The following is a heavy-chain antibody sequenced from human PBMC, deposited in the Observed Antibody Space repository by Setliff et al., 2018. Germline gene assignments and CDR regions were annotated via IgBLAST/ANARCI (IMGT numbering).Heavy chain of an antibody. CDR2: ISPYNGVT. CDR1: GYILSSYG. Sequence: ASVKVSCKGPGYILSSYGISWVRQAPGQGLEWMGWISPYNGVTNYAQRFQGRVTMTTDTSTSAAYMELRSLRSDDTAVYHCAISSLSICSGGSCPNAFDIWGQGTMVTVSS. D-gene: IGHD2-15*01. V-gene: IGHV1-18*01. J-gene: IGHJ3*02. CDR3: AISSLSICSGGSCPNAFDI.